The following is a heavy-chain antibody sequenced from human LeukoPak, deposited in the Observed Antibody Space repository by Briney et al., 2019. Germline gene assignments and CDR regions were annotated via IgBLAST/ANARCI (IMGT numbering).Heavy chain of an antibody. CDR2: IWYDGSNK. J-gene: IGHJ4*02. V-gene: IGHV3-33*01. D-gene: IGHD3-22*01. CDR1: GFTFSSYG. Sequence: GGSLRLSCAASGFTFSSYGMHWVRQAPGKGLEWMAVIWYDGSNKYYADSVKGRFTISRDNSKNTLYLQMNSLRAEDTAVYYCARDFYDSSGYRCDYWGQGTLVTVSS. CDR3: ARDFYDSSGYRCDY.